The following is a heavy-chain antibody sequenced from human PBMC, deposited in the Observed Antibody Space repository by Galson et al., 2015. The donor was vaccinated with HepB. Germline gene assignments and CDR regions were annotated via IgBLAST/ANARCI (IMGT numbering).Heavy chain of an antibody. J-gene: IGHJ5*02. Sequence: SVKVSCKAYGYTFTSYAINWVRQAPGQGLEWMGWINTNTGNPTYAQGFTGRFVFSLDTSVSTAYLQISSLKAEDTAVFYCARRDGNNWFDPWGQGTLVTVSS. CDR1: GYTFTSYA. CDR3: ARRDGNNWFDP. V-gene: IGHV7-4-1*02. CDR2: INTNTGNP. D-gene: IGHD5-24*01.